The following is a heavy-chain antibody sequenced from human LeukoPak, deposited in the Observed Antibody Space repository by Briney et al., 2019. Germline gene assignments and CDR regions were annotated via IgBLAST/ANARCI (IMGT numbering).Heavy chain of an antibody. D-gene: IGHD3-10*01. CDR1: GYTFTGYY. J-gene: IGHJ4*02. V-gene: IGHV1-2*04. CDR3: ARAFGSSDEDYYFDY. CDR2: INPNSGGT. Sequence: ASVKVSCKASGYTFTGYYMHWVRQAPGQGLEWMGWINPNSGGTNYAQKFQGWVTMTSDTSISTAYMELSRLRSDDTAVYYCARAFGSSDEDYYFDYWGQGTLVTVSS.